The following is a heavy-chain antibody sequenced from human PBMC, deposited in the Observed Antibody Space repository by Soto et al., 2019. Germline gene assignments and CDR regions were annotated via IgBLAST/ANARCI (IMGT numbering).Heavy chain of an antibody. CDR1: GGSFNNYA. CDR2: IIPNFDTP. D-gene: IGHD3-10*01. Sequence: QVHLVQSGAEVKKPGSSVKVSCKTSGGSFNNYAVSWVRQAPGQGLEWMGGIIPNFDTPNYAQKFQDRVTITADESTSTVYMELRSLGSNDTAVYYCAVAMVREILIFESSGMHVWGKGTTVIVSS. J-gene: IGHJ6*04. CDR3: AVAMVREILIFESSGMHV. V-gene: IGHV1-69*01.